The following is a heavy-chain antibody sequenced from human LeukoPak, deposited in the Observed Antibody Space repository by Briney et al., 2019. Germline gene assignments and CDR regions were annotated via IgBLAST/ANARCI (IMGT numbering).Heavy chain of an antibody. D-gene: IGHD2-21*01. V-gene: IGHV3-33*08. J-gene: IGHJ6*02. CDR3: ARGAKPGVWYGMDV. Sequence: GGSLRLSCAASGFTFSSYWMSWVRQAPGKGLEWVAVIWYDGSNKYYADSVKGRFTISRDNSKNTLYLQMNSLRAEDTAVYYCARGAKPGVWYGMDVWGQGTTVTVSS. CDR1: GFTFSSYW. CDR2: IWYDGSNK.